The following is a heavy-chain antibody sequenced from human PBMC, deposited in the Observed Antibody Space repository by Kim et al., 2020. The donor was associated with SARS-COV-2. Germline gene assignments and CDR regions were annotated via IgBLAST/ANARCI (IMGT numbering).Heavy chain of an antibody. D-gene: IGHD1-26*01. CDR3: ARGGSRGGSYYPYY. V-gene: IGHV4-39*01. Sequence: SETLSLTCTVSGGSISSSSYYWGWIRQPPGKGLEWIGSIYYSGSTYYNPSLKSRVTISVDTSKNQFSLKLSSVTAADTAVYYCARGGSRGGSYYPYYWGQGTLVTVSS. CDR2: IYYSGST. CDR1: GGSISSSSYY. J-gene: IGHJ4*02.